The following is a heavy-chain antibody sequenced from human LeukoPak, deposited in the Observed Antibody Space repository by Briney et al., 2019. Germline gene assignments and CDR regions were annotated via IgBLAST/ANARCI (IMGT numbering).Heavy chain of an antibody. CDR2: IIPIFGTA. Sequence: SVKVSCKASGGTFSSYAISWVRQAPGQGLEWMGGIIPIFGTANYAQKFQGRVTITADESTSTAYMELSSLRSEDMAVYYCARDRRPARAYSSSSEGFYYYMDVWGKGTTVTVSS. CDR3: ARDRRPARAYSSSSEGFYYYMDV. J-gene: IGHJ6*03. D-gene: IGHD6-6*01. V-gene: IGHV1-69*13. CDR1: GGTFSSYA.